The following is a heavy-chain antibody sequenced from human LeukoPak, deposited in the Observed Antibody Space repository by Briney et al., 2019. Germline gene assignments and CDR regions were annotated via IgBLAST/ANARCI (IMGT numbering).Heavy chain of an antibody. V-gene: IGHV3-74*01. J-gene: IGHJ4*02. CDR3: ARLHLVSSGWYPMADS. CDR2: IDYDGINT. Sequence: PGGSLRLSCAASGFTFSSYWMSWVRQAPGKGLVWVSRIDYDGINTNYADSVKGRFTISRDNAKNTLYLQMNSLRAEDTAVYYCARLHLVSSGWYPMADSWGQGTLVTVSS. D-gene: IGHD6-19*01. CDR1: GFTFSSYW.